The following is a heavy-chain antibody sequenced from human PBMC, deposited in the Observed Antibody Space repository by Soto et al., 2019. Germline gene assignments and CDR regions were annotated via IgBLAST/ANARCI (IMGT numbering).Heavy chain of an antibody. J-gene: IGHJ4*02. Sequence: SETLSLTCAVSGVSLTSGNWWTWVRQSPQRGLEYIGEIFHDGTANYYPSFERRVAMSVDTSRNQFSLKLTSVTAADTAVYFCARLVYDTRLNYMYFDFWGPGTLVTVPQ. CDR1: GVSLTSGNW. D-gene: IGHD3-10*01. CDR3: ARLVYDTRLNYMYFDF. V-gene: IGHV4-4*02. CDR2: IFHDGTA.